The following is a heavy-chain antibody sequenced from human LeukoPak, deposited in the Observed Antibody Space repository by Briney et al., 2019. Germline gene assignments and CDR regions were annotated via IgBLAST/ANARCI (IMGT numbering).Heavy chain of an antibody. Sequence: PGASVKVSCKASGYTFTSYYMHWVRQAPGQGLEWMGWMNPNSGNTGYAQKFQGRVTITRNTSISTAYMELSSLRSEDTAVYYCARGCSSGWYNVFGYYYYYMDVWGKGTTVTISS. CDR3: ARGCSSGWYNVFGYYYYYMDV. J-gene: IGHJ6*03. D-gene: IGHD6-19*01. CDR1: GYTFTSYY. V-gene: IGHV1-8*03. CDR2: MNPNSGNT.